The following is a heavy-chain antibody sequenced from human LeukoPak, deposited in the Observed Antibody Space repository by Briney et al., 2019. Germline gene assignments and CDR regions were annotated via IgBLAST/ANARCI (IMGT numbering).Heavy chain of an antibody. Sequence: GGSLRLSCAASGFTFSSYEMNWVRQAPGKGLEWVSYISSSGSTIYYADSVKGRFTISRDNAKNSLYLQMNSLRAEDTAVYYCARGRNLEWLLLDYYYYYMDVWGKGTTVTVSS. CDR2: ISSSGSTI. CDR1: GFTFSSYE. J-gene: IGHJ6*03. D-gene: IGHD3-3*01. CDR3: ARGRNLEWLLLDYYYYYMDV. V-gene: IGHV3-48*03.